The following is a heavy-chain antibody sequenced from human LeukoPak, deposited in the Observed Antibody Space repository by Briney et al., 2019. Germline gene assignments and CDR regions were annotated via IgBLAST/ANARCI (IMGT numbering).Heavy chain of an antibody. J-gene: IGHJ6*02. CDR3: ARDPPAAWSICSSTSCPPDGMDV. V-gene: IGHV1-18*01. CDR1: GYTFTSYG. CDR2: ISAYNGNT. Sequence: ASVKVSCRASGYTFTSYGISWVRQAPGQGLEWMGWISAYNGNTNYAQKLQGRVTMTTDISTSTAYMELRSLRSDDTAVYYCARDPPAAWSICSSTSCPPDGMDVWGQGTTVTVSS. D-gene: IGHD2-2*01.